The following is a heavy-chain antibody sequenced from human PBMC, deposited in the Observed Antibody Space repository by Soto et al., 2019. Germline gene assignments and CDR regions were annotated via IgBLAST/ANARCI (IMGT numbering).Heavy chain of an antibody. V-gene: IGHV1-46*01. Sequence: QVQLVQSGAEVKKPGASVKVSCKASGYTFTSYYMHWVRQAPGQGLEWMGIINPSGGSTSYAQKFQGRVTMTRDTSTSTVYMELSSLRSEDTAVYYCALQEGLYQLLEEGWFDPWGQGTLVTVSS. CDR2: INPSGGST. CDR1: GYTFTSYY. CDR3: ALQEGLYQLLEEGWFDP. D-gene: IGHD2-2*01. J-gene: IGHJ5*02.